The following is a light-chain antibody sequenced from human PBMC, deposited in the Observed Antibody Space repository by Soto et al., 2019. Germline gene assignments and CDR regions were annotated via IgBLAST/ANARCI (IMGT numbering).Light chain of an antibody. Sequence: DLQMTQSPSTLSASAGDRVTITCRASQSTSRSWAWYHQKPGKAPKLLIYDSSTLQNGVPSRFSGSGPGTEFTLTISSLQPDDFATYYCQLGYTFGQGTKLEIK. V-gene: IGKV1-5*01. CDR2: DSS. CDR1: QSTSRS. CDR3: QLGYT. J-gene: IGKJ2*01.